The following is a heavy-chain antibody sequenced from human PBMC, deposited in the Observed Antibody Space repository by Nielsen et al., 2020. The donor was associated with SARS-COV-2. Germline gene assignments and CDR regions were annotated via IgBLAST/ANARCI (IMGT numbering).Heavy chain of an antibody. CDR1: GGSISSYY. D-gene: IGHD3-10*01. Sequence: SETLSLTCTVSGGSISSYYWSWIRQPPGKGLEWIGYIYYSGSTNYNPSLKSRVTISVDTSKNQFSLKLSSVTAADTAVYYCARAGRSGRGWYFDLWGRGTLVTVSS. CDR3: ARAGRSGRGWYFDL. CDR2: IYYSGST. V-gene: IGHV4-59*12. J-gene: IGHJ2*01.